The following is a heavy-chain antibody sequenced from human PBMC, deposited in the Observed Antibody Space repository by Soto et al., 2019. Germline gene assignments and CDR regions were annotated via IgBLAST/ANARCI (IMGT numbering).Heavy chain of an antibody. CDR1: GFIFSTYG. V-gene: IGHV3-30*18. CDR3: AKSRSGPHGAFDM. J-gene: IGHJ3*02. CDR2: ISYDGSNQ. Sequence: QVQLVESGGGVVQPGRSLRLSCAASGFIFSTYGMHWVRQAPGKGLEWVAVISYDGSNQYYEDSVKGRFTISRDNSKNTLHLQMNSLRVEDTAAYYRAKSRSGPHGAFDMWGQGTIVTVSA.